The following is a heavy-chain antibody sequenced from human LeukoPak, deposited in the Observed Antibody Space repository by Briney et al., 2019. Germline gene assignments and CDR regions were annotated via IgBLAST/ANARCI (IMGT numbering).Heavy chain of an antibody. CDR3: ARGVEPLAANTLAY. D-gene: IGHD1-14*01. V-gene: IGHV3-53*01. CDR1: GFTVITND. Sequence: GGSLRLSCAASGFTVITNDMTWVPQAPGKRLEWVSVLYSDGNTKYADSVQGRFTISRDNSKNTLYLEMNSLSPDDTAVYYCARGVEPLAANTLAYWGQGTLVTVSS. J-gene: IGHJ4*02. CDR2: LYSDGNT.